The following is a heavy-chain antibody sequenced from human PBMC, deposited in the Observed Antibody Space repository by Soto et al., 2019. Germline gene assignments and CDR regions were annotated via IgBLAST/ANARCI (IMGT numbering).Heavy chain of an antibody. Sequence: EVQLLDSGGGLVQPGGSLRLSCAASGFTFSSYAMNWVRQAPGQGLEWVSVISGRGDSTYYADSVKGRFTISRDKSKNTLYLQMNSLRAEDTAVYYCARRGPGTYFDYWGQGTLVTVSS. CDR3: ARRGPGTYFDY. V-gene: IGHV3-23*01. CDR2: ISGRGDST. J-gene: IGHJ4*02. CDR1: GFTFSSYA. D-gene: IGHD6-13*01.